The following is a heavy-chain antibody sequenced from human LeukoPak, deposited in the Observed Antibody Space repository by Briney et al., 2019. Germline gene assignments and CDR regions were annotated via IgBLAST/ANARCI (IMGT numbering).Heavy chain of an antibody. J-gene: IGHJ3*02. CDR2: ISGSGGST. CDR1: GFTFSSYA. CDR3: ARIPQILTGYRDAFDI. Sequence: GGSLRLSCAASGFTFSSYAMSWVRQAPGKGLEWVSAISGSGGSTYYADSVKGRFTISRDNSKNTLYLQMNSLRAEDTAVYYCARIPQILTGYRDAFDIWGQGTRVTVS. D-gene: IGHD3-9*01. V-gene: IGHV3-23*01.